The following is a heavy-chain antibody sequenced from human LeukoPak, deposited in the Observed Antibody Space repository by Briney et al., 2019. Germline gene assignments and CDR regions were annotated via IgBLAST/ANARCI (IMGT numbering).Heavy chain of an antibody. Sequence: PSETLSLTCTVSGGSISSYYWSGIRQPAGKGLEGIGRIYTSGSTNYNPSLKSRVTMSVDTSKNQFSLKLSSVTAADTAVYYCARGDEYSSSYFDYWGQGTLVTVSS. CDR2: IYTSGST. CDR3: ARGDEYSSSYFDY. V-gene: IGHV4-4*07. J-gene: IGHJ4*02. CDR1: GGSISSYY. D-gene: IGHD6-6*01.